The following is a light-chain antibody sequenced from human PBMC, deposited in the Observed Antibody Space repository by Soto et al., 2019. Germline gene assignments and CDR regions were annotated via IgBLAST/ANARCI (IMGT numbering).Light chain of an antibody. V-gene: IGLV2-14*01. CDR2: EVS. Sequence: QSALTQPASVAGSPGQSISISCTGSGSDIGAYDYVSWYQQHPGKAPRPIIFEVSYRPSGVSDRFSGSKSGNTASLTISGLQPEDEADYHCSSYTNTASLVLFGGGTKLTVL. J-gene: IGLJ2*01. CDR3: SSYTNTASLVL. CDR1: GSDIGAYDY.